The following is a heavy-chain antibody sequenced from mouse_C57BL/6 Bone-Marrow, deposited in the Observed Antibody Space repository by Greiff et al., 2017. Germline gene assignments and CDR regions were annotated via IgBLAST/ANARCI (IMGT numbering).Heavy chain of an antibody. J-gene: IGHJ4*01. CDR3: ARGPLYYGSSLYAMDY. V-gene: IGHV5-4*01. CDR1: GFTFSSYA. CDR2: ISDGGSYT. Sequence: EVQLVESGGGLVKPGGSLKLSCAASGFTFSSYAMSWVRQTPEQRLEWVATISDGGSYTYYPDNVKGRFTISRDNAKNNLYLQMSHLKSEDTAMYYCARGPLYYGSSLYAMDYWGQGTSVTVSS. D-gene: IGHD1-1*01.